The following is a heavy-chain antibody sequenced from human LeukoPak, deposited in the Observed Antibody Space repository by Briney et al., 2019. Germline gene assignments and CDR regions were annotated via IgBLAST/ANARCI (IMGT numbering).Heavy chain of an antibody. Sequence: GASVKVSCKASGYTSTGYYMHGVRQAPGQGLEWMGRINPNSGGTNYAQKFQGRVTMTRDTSISTAYMELSRLRSDDTAVYYCARASYSGYDGISDYWGQGTLVTVSS. D-gene: IGHD5-12*01. J-gene: IGHJ4*02. V-gene: IGHV1-2*06. CDR2: INPNSGGT. CDR3: ARASYSGYDGISDY. CDR1: GYTSTGYY.